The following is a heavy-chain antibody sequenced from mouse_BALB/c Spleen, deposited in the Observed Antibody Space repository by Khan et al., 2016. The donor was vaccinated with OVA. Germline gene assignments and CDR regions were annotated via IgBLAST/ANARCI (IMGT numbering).Heavy chain of an antibody. Sequence: QVRLQQSGAELARPGASVKMSCKASGYTFTSYTIHWIKQRPGQGLEWIGYIIPSSGYINYNQKFKDKATLTADKSSTTAYMQLSSLTSDDSAVYFCARDGAYYRNDGLFAYWGQGTLVTVSA. CDR2: IIPSSGYI. J-gene: IGHJ3*01. CDR3: ARDGAYYRNDGLFAY. D-gene: IGHD2-14*01. CDR1: GYTFTSYT. V-gene: IGHV1-4*01.